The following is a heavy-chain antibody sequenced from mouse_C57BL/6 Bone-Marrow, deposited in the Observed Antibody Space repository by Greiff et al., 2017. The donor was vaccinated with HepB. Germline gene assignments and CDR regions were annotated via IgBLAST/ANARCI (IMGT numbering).Heavy chain of an antibody. D-gene: IGHD1-1*01. Sequence: EVQLQQSGAELVRPGASVKLSCTASGFNITDDYMHWVKQRPEQGLEWIGWIDPENGDTEYAPKFQGKATITADTSSNTAYLQLSSLTSEDTAVYYCTTRYYGSSPYAMDYWGQGTSVTVSS. J-gene: IGHJ4*01. CDR3: TTRYYGSSPYAMDY. CDR2: IDPENGDT. V-gene: IGHV14-4*01. CDR1: GFNITDDY.